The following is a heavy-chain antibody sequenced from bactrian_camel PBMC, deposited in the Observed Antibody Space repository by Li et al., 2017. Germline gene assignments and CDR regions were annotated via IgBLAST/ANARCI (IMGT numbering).Heavy chain of an antibody. CDR3: AADRRRHGPPSLRPGDYSV. CDR1: GFTSNRCG. CDR2: LASDGSS. D-gene: IGHD2*01. V-gene: IGHV3S10*01. Sequence: DVQLVESGGGSVQAGESLRLSCTAPGFTSNRCGVRWFRQAPGKEREGVASLASDGSSIYANSLKGRFSISKDNARNWLDLQMDSLEPGDTARYYCAADRRRHGPPSLRPGDYSVWGQGTQVTVS. J-gene: IGHJ4*01.